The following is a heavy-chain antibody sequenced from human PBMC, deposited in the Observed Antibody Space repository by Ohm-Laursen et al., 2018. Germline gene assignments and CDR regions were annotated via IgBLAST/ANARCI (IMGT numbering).Heavy chain of an antibody. J-gene: IGHJ4*02. V-gene: IGHV4-59*11. CDR2: IYYSGST. D-gene: IGHD4-17*01. CDR3: ARGDAVTKDFDY. CDR1: GAPISTHY. Sequence: TLSLTCTVSGAPISTHYWSWIRQPPGKGLEWIGYIYYSGSTNYNPSLKSRVTISVDTSKNQFSLKLSSVTAADTAVYYCARGDAVTKDFDYWGQGTLVTVSS.